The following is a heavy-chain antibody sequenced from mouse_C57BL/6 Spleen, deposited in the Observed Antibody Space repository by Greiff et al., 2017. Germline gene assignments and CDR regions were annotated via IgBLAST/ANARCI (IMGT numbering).Heavy chain of an antibody. CDR1: GYTFPSYW. V-gene: IGHV1-69*01. Sequence: QVQLQQPGAELVMPGASVKLSCKASGYTFPSYWMHWVKQRPGQVLEWIGEIDPSDSYTNYTQKFKVKSTLTVDNSSSTAYMQLSSLTSEDSAVYYCSREGASMMKVYFDYWGEGTTLTVSS. J-gene: IGHJ2*01. CDR3: SREGASMMKVYFDY. CDR2: IDPSDSYT. D-gene: IGHD2-3*01.